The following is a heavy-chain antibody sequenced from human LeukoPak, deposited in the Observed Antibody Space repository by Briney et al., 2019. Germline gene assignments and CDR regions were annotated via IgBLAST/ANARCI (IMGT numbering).Heavy chain of an antibody. D-gene: IGHD5-18*01. CDR2: ISGSGDTT. V-gene: IGHV3-23*01. Sequence: GGSLRLSCAASGFTFSSYAMSWVRQAPGKGLDWVSSISGSGDTTYYADSVKGRFTISRDNSKNTLYLQMNSLRAEDTAVYYCASERREDTVMALGYWGQGALVIVSS. CDR1: GFTFSSYA. J-gene: IGHJ4*02. CDR3: ASERREDTVMALGY.